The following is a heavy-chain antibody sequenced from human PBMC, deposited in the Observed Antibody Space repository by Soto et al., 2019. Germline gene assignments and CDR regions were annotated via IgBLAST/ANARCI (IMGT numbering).Heavy chain of an antibody. CDR1: GESVSSNSAA. CDR3: ARDPVLRFLEWLPRRLFDI. D-gene: IGHD3-3*01. CDR2: TYYRSKWYN. V-gene: IGHV6-1*01. Sequence: QTLSLTCAISGESVSSNSAAWNWIRQSTSSGLDWLGRTYYRSKWYNDYAVSVKSRITINPDTSKNQFSLQLNSVTPEDTAGYYCARDPVLRFLEWLPRRLFDIWGQGTIVT. J-gene: IGHJ3*02.